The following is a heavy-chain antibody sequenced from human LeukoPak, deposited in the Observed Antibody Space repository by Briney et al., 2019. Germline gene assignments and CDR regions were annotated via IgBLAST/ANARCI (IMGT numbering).Heavy chain of an antibody. J-gene: IGHJ4*02. CDR1: GFTFSSYA. CDR2: ISGSGGSK. Sequence: PGGSLRLSCAASGFTFSSYAMSWVRQAPGKGLEWVSAISGSGGSKYYADSVKGRFTISRENSKNTLYLQMNSLRAEDTAVYYCAKDNYYDSSGYYTSWYYFDYWGQGTLVTVSS. D-gene: IGHD3-22*01. CDR3: AKDNYYDSSGYYTSWYYFDY. V-gene: IGHV3-23*01.